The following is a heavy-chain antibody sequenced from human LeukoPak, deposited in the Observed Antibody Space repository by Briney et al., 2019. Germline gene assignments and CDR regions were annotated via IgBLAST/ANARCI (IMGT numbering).Heavy chain of an antibody. CDR3: ARWEGSRGWYYFDY. V-gene: IGHV3-48*03. D-gene: IGHD6-19*01. Sequence: GGSLRLSCAASGFTFSSYEMNWVRQAPGKGLEWVSYISSSGSTIYYADSVKGRFTISRDNAKNSLYLQMNSLRAEDTAVYYCARWEGSRGWYYFDYWGQGTLVTVSS. CDR1: GFTFSSYE. CDR2: ISSSGSTI. J-gene: IGHJ4*02.